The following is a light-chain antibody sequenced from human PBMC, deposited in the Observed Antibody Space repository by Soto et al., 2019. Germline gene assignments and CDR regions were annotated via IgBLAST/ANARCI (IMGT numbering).Light chain of an antibody. CDR3: QQSYNTPLT. J-gene: IGKJ1*01. V-gene: IGKV1-39*01. Sequence: IEVTQSPSSLAASLGDRVTITCRASQTIGTYVNWYRQKPGAAPELLSYDASTLQSGVPSRFRGGASGTDFTLTISSLQLDDFATYYCQQSYNTPLTFGQGTKV. CDR2: DAS. CDR1: QTIGTY.